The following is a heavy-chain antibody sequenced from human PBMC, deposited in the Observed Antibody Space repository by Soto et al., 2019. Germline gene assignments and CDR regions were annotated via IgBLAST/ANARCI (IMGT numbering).Heavy chain of an antibody. Sequence: SETLSLTCTVSGGSISSSSYYWGWIRQPPGKGLEWIGSIYYSGSTYYKPSLKSRVTISVDTSKNQYSLKLSSVTAADTAVYYCEGGSDSSGYYRNYYYYYGMDVWGQGTTVTVSS. D-gene: IGHD3-22*01. CDR1: GGSISSSSYY. CDR2: IYYSGST. J-gene: IGHJ6*02. CDR3: EGGSDSSGYYRNYYYYYGMDV. V-gene: IGHV4-39*01.